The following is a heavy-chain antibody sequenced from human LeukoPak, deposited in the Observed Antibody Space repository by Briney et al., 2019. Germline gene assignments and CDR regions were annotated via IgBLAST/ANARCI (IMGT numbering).Heavy chain of an antibody. D-gene: IGHD5-18*01. V-gene: IGHV3-7*01. CDR2: IEQDGSEK. CDR1: GFTFSSYW. CDR3: ASGYSYGYY. J-gene: IGHJ4*02. Sequence: GGSLRLSCAASGFTFSSYWMSWVRQAPGKGLEWVANIEQDGSEKYYVDSVKGRFTISRDNAKNSLYLQMNSLRAEDTAEYYCASGYSYGYYWGQGTLVTVSS.